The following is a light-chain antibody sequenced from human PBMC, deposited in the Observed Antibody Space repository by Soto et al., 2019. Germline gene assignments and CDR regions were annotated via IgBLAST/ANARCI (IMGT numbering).Light chain of an antibody. J-gene: IGLJ2*01. CDR2: DVS. CDR1: SSDVGGYNY. V-gene: IGLV2-14*01. CDR3: SSYSSSSPLV. Sequence: QSALTLPASVSGSPGQSITISCTGTSSDVGGYNYVSWYQQHPGKAPKLMIYDVSNRPSGVSNRFSGSKSGNTASLTISGLQAEDEADYYCSSYSSSSPLVFGGGPSSPS.